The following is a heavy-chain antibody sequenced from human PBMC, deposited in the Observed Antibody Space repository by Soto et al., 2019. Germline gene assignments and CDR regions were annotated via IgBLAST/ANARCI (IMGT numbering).Heavy chain of an antibody. CDR2: IWYDGSNR. J-gene: IGHJ6*04. V-gene: IGHV3-33*01. Sequence: QVQLVESGGGVVQPGRSLRLSCAASGFTFSSYGMHWVRQAPGKGLEWVAVIWYDGSNRYYADSVKGRFTISRDNSKNTLYLQMNSLRADDTAVYYCARSKTPVVWGKGTTVTVSS. D-gene: IGHD2-15*01. CDR3: ARSKTPVV. CDR1: GFTFSSYG.